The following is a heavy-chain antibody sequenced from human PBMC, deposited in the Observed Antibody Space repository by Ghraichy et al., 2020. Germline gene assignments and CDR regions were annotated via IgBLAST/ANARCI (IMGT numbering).Heavy chain of an antibody. CDR2: ISSSGSTI. Sequence: GESLRLSCAASGFTFSSYEMNWVRQAPGKGLEWVSYISSSGSTIYYADSVKGRFTISRDNAKSSLYLQMNSLRAEDTAVYYCARGRVGRIQLWLGDFNYWGQGTLVTVSS. J-gene: IGHJ4*02. V-gene: IGHV3-48*03. D-gene: IGHD5-18*01. CDR1: GFTFSSYE. CDR3: ARGRVGRIQLWLGDFNY.